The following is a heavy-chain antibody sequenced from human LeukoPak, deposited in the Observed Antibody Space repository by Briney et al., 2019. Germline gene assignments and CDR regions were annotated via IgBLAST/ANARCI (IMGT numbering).Heavy chain of an antibody. V-gene: IGHV4-38-2*02. J-gene: IGHJ5*02. CDR1: GFSLTIGYF. CDR3: ARVSTGRSNWFDP. CDR2: IFHSGST. D-gene: IGHD4-11*01. Sequence: SETLSLTCNVSGFSLTIGYFWGWIRQPPGKGLEWIGSIFHSGSTYFNPSLKSRVTMSVDTSKNQFSLKLSSVTAADTAVYYCARVSTGRSNWFDPWGQGILVTVSS.